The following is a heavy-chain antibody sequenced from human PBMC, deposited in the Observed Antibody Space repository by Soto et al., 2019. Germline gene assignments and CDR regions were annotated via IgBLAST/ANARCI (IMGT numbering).Heavy chain of an antibody. D-gene: IGHD3-9*01. CDR3: ARAFDFDWSHTAS. CDR2: INAGNGDT. Sequence: QVQLVQSGAEVKKPGASVKVSCKASGYTFISYTMHWVRQAPGQRLEWMGWINAGNGDTKYSQKFQGRVTITRDTSATTAYMELSSLRSEDTAVYYCARAFDFDWSHTASWGQGTLVTVSS. J-gene: IGHJ5*02. CDR1: GYTFISYT. V-gene: IGHV1-3*01.